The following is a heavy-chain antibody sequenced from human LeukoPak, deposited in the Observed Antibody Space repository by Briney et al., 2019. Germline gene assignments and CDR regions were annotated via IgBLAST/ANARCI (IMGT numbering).Heavy chain of an antibody. D-gene: IGHD4-17*01. CDR1: GYSFTSYW. CDR3: ARHASETTVTPESYGMDV. CDR2: IYPGDSDT. Sequence: GESLKISCKGSGYSFTSYWIGWVRQMPGKGLEWMGIIYPGDSDTRYSPSLQGQVTISADKSISTAYLQWSSLKASDTAMYYCARHASETTVTPESYGMDVWGQGTTVTVSS. V-gene: IGHV5-51*01. J-gene: IGHJ6*02.